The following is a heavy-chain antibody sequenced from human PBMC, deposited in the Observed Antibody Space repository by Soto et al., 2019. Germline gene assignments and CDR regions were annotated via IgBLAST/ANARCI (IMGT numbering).Heavy chain of an antibody. D-gene: IGHD2-2*02. V-gene: IGHV3-30-3*01. J-gene: IGHJ4*02. CDR3: ARDRLDVVVPAAILAY. Sequence: GGSLRLSCAASGFTFSSYAMHWVRQAPGKGLEWVAVISYDGSNKYYADSVKGRFTISRDNSKNTLYLQMNSLRVEDTAPYYCARDRLDVVVPAAILAYWGQGTLVTVSS. CDR1: GFTFSSYA. CDR2: ISYDGSNK.